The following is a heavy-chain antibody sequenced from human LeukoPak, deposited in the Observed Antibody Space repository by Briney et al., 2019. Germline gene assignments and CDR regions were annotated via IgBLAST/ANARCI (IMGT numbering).Heavy chain of an antibody. CDR3: ARDLEYSSSLGY. CDR1: GGSISSYY. J-gene: IGHJ4*02. Sequence: PSETLSLTCTVSGGSISSYYWSWIRKPPGKGLEWIGYIYYSGSTNYNPSLKSRVTISVDTSKNQFSLKLSSVTAADTAVYYCARDLEYSSSLGYWGQGTLVTVSS. CDR2: IYYSGST. D-gene: IGHD6-6*01. V-gene: IGHV4-59*01.